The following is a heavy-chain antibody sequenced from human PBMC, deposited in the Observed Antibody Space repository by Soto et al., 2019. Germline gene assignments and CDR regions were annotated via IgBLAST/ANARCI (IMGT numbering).Heavy chain of an antibody. Sequence: GGSLRLSCAASGFTFSSYGMHWVRQAPGKGLEWVAVIWYDGSNKYYADYVKGRFTISRDNSKNTLYLQMNSLRAEDTAVYYFVRDNLGGDLWFGELLYRANYYYYYGMDVWGQGTTVTVSS. CDR3: VRDNLGGDLWFGELLYRANYYYYYGMDV. J-gene: IGHJ6*02. D-gene: IGHD3-10*01. V-gene: IGHV3-33*01. CDR2: IWYDGSNK. CDR1: GFTFSSYG.